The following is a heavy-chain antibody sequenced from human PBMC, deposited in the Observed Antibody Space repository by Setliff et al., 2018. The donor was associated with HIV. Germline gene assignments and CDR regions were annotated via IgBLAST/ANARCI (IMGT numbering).Heavy chain of an antibody. Sequence: PGGSLRLSCAASGFTFSSYWIHWVRQAPGKGLVWVSRISADGSDTSYTDSVKGRFTISRDNAKNLLSLQMNSLRVEDTAVYYCASPYYDFVWGSYQPDYWGQGTLVTVSS. CDR1: GFTFSSYW. D-gene: IGHD3-16*02. J-gene: IGHJ4*02. V-gene: IGHV3-74*01. CDR3: ASPYYDFVWGSYQPDY. CDR2: ISADGSDT.